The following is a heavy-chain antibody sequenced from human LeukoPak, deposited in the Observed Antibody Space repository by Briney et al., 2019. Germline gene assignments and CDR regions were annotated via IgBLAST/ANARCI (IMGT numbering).Heavy chain of an antibody. CDR1: GFTFSSYV. CDR3: ARAPDVVVVPAAILDY. CDR2: ISGSGGST. Sequence: GGSLRLSCAASGFTFSSYVMSWVRQAPGKGLEWVSAISGSGGSTYYADSVKGRFTISRDNSKNTLYLQMNSLRAEDTAVYYCARAPDVVVVPAAILDYWGQGTLVTVSS. V-gene: IGHV3-23*01. J-gene: IGHJ4*02. D-gene: IGHD2-2*02.